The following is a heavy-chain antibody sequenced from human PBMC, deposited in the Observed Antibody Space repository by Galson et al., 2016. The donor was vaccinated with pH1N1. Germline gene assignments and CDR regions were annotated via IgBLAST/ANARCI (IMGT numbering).Heavy chain of an antibody. D-gene: IGHD3-16*02. CDR3: ARAIGSRSAY. CDR1: GFTFSNYW. CDR2: IKEDGSET. J-gene: IGHJ4*02. Sequence: SLRLSCAASGFTFSNYWMHWVRQVPGKGLEWVANIKEDGSETYYVGSVRGRFTISRDNAKNSPYLQMNNLRDEDTALYYCARAIGSRSAYWGQGTLVTVSS. V-gene: IGHV3-7*01.